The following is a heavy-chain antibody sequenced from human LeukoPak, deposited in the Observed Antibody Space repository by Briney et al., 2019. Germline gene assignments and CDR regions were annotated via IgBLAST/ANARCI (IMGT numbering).Heavy chain of an antibody. Sequence: SETLSLTCAVYGGSFSGNYWSWLRQPPGKGLEWVGEINHSGSTNYNPSLKSRVTISVDTSKNQFSLKLSSVTAADTAVYYCARGGLATAYGMDVWGQGTTVTVSS. J-gene: IGHJ6*02. CDR3: ARGGLATAYGMDV. CDR2: INHSGST. CDR1: GGSFSGNY. D-gene: IGHD1-26*01. V-gene: IGHV4-34*01.